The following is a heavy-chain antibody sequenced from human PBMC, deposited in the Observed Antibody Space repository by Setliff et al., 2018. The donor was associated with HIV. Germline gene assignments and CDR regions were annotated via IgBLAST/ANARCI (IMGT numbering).Heavy chain of an antibody. Sequence: GESLKISCKASGYSFTIYWIGWVRQMPGKGLEWMGVIYPGDSDTRYSPSSQGQVTISADKSITTAYVQWSSLKASDTAMYYCATWTRAETSENFQHWGQGTLVTVSS. J-gene: IGHJ1*01. D-gene: IGHD4-17*01. CDR2: IYPGDSDT. CDR3: ATWTRAETSENFQH. V-gene: IGHV5-51*01. CDR1: GYSFTIYW.